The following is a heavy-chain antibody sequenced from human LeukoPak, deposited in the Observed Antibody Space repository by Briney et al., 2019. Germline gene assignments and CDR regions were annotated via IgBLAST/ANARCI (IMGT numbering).Heavy chain of an antibody. D-gene: IGHD1-1*01. CDR1: GDSITNYY. J-gene: IGHJ4*02. CDR2: IHYTGKN. CDR3: AKWHERLLAFDS. Sequence: SETLSLTCSVSGDSITNYYWNWVRKPPGKGLEWIGYIHYTGKNYYNPSLKSRITMSVDTSKSQFSLKLSSVTTADTAVYYCAKWHERLLAFDSWGQGALVTVSS. V-gene: IGHV4-59*01.